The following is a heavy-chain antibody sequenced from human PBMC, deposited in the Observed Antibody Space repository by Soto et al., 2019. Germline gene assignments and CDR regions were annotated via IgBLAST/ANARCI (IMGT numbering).Heavy chain of an antibody. CDR2: ISSSSSYT. J-gene: IGHJ4*02. Sequence: WGSLGLSCAASGFTFSDYYMSWIRQAPGKGLEWVSYISSSSSYTNYADSVKGRFTISRDNAKNSLYLQMNSLRAEDTAVYYCAREGGYCTNGVCSPYYFDYWGQGTLVTVSS. D-gene: IGHD2-8*01. CDR3: AREGGYCTNGVCSPYYFDY. V-gene: IGHV3-11*06. CDR1: GFTFSDYY.